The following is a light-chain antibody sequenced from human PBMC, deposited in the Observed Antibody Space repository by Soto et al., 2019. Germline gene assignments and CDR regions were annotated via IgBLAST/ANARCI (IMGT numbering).Light chain of an antibody. CDR1: QSVGSY. V-gene: IGKV3-11*01. CDR2: DAS. CDR3: QKRSNWPPIT. Sequence: EIVLTQSPATLSLSPGERATLSCRASQSVGSYLAWFQQKPGQAPRLLIYDASNRATGIPARFSGSGSGTDFTLTISSLEPEDFAVYYCQKRSNWPPITLGQGTRLEIK. J-gene: IGKJ5*01.